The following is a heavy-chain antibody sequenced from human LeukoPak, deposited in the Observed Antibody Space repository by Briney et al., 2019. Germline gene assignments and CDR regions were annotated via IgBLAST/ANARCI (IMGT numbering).Heavy chain of an antibody. CDR3: ARHFPGGYRLDAFDI. Sequence: PSETLSLTCTVSGGSISSSSYYWGWIRQPPGKGLEWIGSIYYSGSTYYNPSLKSRVTISVDTSKNQFSLKLSSVTAADTAVYYCARHFPGGYRLDAFDIWGQGTMVPVSS. V-gene: IGHV4-39*01. D-gene: IGHD5-18*01. CDR1: GGSISSSSYY. J-gene: IGHJ3*02. CDR2: IYYSGST.